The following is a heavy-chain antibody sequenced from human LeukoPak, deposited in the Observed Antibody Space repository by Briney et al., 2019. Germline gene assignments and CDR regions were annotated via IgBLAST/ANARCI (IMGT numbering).Heavy chain of an antibody. CDR3: ARARSYYYDSSGYIDY. CDR1: GFTFSSYG. CDR2: IWYDGSNK. Sequence: GGSLRLSCAASGFTFSSYGMHWVRQAPGKGLQWVAVIWYDGSNKYYADSVKGRFTISRDNSKNTLYLQMNSLRAEDTAVYYCARARSYYYDSSGYIDYWGQGTLFTVSS. V-gene: IGHV3-33*01. D-gene: IGHD3-22*01. J-gene: IGHJ4*02.